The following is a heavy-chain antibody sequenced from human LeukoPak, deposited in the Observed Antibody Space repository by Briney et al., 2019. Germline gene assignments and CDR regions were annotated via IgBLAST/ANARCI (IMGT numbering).Heavy chain of an antibody. V-gene: IGHV3-7*05. CDR3: AREVYGDNYFDY. Sequence: GGSLRLSCAASGFTFGRHWMSWVRQAPGKGPEWVASIKQDGSQKYYVDSVKGRFTISRDNAKNSLFLQMNSLRAEDTAIYYCAREVYGDNYFDYWGQGTLVTVSS. CDR1: GFTFGRHW. D-gene: IGHD4-17*01. J-gene: IGHJ4*02. CDR2: IKQDGSQK.